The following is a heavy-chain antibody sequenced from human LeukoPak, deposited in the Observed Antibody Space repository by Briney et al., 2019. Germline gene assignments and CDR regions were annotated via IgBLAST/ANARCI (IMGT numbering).Heavy chain of an antibody. J-gene: IGHJ4*02. CDR2: IYPGDSDT. CDR1: GYSFTSYW. Sequence: GASLQISCKGSGYSFTSYWIGWVRRLPGKGLEWMGIIYPGDSDTRYSPSFQGQVTISADKSISTAYLQWSSLKASDTAMYYCARSGGSYYRSIDYWGQGTLVTVSS. CDR3: ARSGGSYYRSIDY. V-gene: IGHV5-51*01. D-gene: IGHD1-26*01.